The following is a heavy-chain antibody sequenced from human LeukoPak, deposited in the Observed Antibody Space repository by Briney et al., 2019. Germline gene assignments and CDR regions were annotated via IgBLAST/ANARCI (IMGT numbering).Heavy chain of an antibody. V-gene: IGHV1-24*01. CDR2: FHPEDGET. CDR3: ARDDAGLLSRFDY. Sequence: ASVKVSCKVSGYTVTELSMHWVRQSPGKGLEWMGGFHPEDGETIYAQKFQGRVTMTEDTSTDTAYMELSSLRSDDTAVYYCARDDAGLLSRFDYWGQGTLVTVSS. J-gene: IGHJ4*02. D-gene: IGHD3-3*01. CDR1: GYTVTELS.